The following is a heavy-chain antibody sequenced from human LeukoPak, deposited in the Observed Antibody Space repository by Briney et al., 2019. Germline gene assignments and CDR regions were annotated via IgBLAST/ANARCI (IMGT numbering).Heavy chain of an antibody. D-gene: IGHD2-15*01. CDR1: GFTFSDYY. V-gene: IGHV3-11*04. Sequence: GGSRRLSCAASGFTFSDYYMSWIRQAPGKGLEWGSYISSSGSTIYYADPVKGRFTISRDNAKNSLYLQMNSLRAEDTAVYYCARDCSGGSCYLYWGQGTLVTVSS. J-gene: IGHJ4*02. CDR2: ISSSGSTI. CDR3: ARDCSGGSCYLY.